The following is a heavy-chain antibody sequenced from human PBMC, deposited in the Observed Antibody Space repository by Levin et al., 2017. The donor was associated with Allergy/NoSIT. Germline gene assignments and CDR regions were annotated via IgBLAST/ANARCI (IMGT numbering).Heavy chain of an antibody. Sequence: GASVKVSCKTSGYSFTANYIHWVRQAPGQGLEWMGWINPYNGDTAYAQKFQGSVTMSTDTSVSTAYMEVRGLRSGDTAMYYCARPYGGPLTGWHLDYWGQGTLVTVSS. D-gene: IGHD6-19*01. CDR2: INPYNGDT. CDR3: ARPYGGPLTGWHLDY. V-gene: IGHV1-2*02. J-gene: IGHJ4*02. CDR1: GYSFTANY.